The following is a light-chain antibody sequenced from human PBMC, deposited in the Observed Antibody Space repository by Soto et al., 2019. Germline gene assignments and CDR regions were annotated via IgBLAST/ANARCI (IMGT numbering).Light chain of an antibody. CDR1: SSNIGSNT. J-gene: IGLJ1*01. V-gene: IGLV1-44*01. CDR3: AAWDDSLNGYV. CDR2: SNN. Sequence: QSVLTQPPSASGTPGQRVTISCSGSSSNIGSNTVNWYRQLPGTAPKLLIYSNNQRPSGVPDRFSGSKSGTSASLAISGLQSEDGADYYCAAWDDSLNGYVFGTRTKVTVL.